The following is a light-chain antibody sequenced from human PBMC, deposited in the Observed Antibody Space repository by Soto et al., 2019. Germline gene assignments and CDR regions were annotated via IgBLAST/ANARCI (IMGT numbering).Light chain of an antibody. CDR1: QSVSIR. CDR3: QHYYGTSPIT. J-gene: IGKJ5*01. V-gene: IGKV3-20*01. CDR2: GAS. Sequence: VLTQSPGTLSLSPGEIATLSFRASQSVSIRLAWYQHKSGQAPRLLISGASSRATGIPDRFSGSGSGTDFTLTISRLEPEDFALYYCQHYYGTSPITFGQGTRLEIK.